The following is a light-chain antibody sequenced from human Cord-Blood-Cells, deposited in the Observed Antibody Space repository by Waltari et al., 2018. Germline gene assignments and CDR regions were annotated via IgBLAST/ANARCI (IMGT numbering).Light chain of an antibody. CDR3: CSYAGSVV. V-gene: IGLV2-11*01. J-gene: IGLJ2*01. CDR1: SSDVGGYNY. CDR2: DVS. Sequence: QSALPQPRSVSGSPGQSVTISCTGTSSDVGGYNYVSWYQQHPGKAPKLMIYDVSKRPSWVPDRFSGSKSGNTASLTISGLQAEDEADYYCCSYAGSVVFGGGTKLTVL.